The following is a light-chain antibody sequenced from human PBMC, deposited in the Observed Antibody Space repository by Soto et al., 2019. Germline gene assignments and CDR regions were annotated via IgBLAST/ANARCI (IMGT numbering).Light chain of an antibody. CDR2: GNS. J-gene: IGLJ2*01. Sequence: QSVLTQPPSVSGAPGQRVTISCTGSSSNIGAGYDVHWYQQLPGTAPKLLIYGNSNRPSGVPDRFSGSKYGTSASLAITGLQAEDEADYYCQSYDSSLTLFGGGTKLTVL. CDR1: SSNIGAGYD. V-gene: IGLV1-40*01. CDR3: QSYDSSLTL.